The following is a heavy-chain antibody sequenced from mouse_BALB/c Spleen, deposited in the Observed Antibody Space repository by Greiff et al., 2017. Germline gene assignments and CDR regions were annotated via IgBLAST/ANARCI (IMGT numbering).Heavy chain of an antibody. V-gene: IGHV1S81*02. J-gene: IGHJ1*01. CDR1: GYTFTSYY. CDR3: TRGDYGSSYWYFDV. Sequence: VKLMESGAELVKPGASVKLSCKASGYTFTSYYMYWVKQRPGQGLEWIGEINPSNGGTNFNEKFKSKATLTVDKSSSTAYMQLSSLTSEDSAVYYCTRGDYGSSYWYFDVWGAGTTVTVST. D-gene: IGHD1-1*01. CDR2: INPSNGGT.